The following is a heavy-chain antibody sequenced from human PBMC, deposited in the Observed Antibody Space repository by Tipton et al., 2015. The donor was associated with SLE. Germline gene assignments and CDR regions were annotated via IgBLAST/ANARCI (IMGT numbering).Heavy chain of an antibody. Sequence: RSLRLSCAASGFTFSSYGMHWVRQAPGKGLEWVAVIWSDGTNKYYGDSVKGRFTISRDNSKNTLYLQMNSLRAEDTAVYYCAKDSVAVLGAGSFDIWGQGTMVTVSS. V-gene: IGHV3-33*06. CDR2: IWSDGTNK. CDR3: AKDSVAVLGAGSFDI. D-gene: IGHD3-16*01. J-gene: IGHJ3*02. CDR1: GFTFSSYG.